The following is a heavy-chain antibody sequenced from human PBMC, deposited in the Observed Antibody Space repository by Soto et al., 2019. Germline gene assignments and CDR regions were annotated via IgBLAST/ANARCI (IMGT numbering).Heavy chain of an antibody. Sequence: GVSLRLSCAASGFTFSNAWMSWVRRAPGKGLEWVGRIKSKTDGGTADYAAPVKGRFTISRDDSKNTLYLQMNSLKTEDTAVYYCTKDHSIVVVIPHLWGQGTLVTVSS. D-gene: IGHD3-22*01. CDR2: IKSKTDGGTA. J-gene: IGHJ4*02. CDR3: TKDHSIVVVIPHL. CDR1: GFTFSNAW. V-gene: IGHV3-15*01.